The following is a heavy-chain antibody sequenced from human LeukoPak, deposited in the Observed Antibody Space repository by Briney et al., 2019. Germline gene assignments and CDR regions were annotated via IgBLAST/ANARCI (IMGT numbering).Heavy chain of an antibody. CDR1: VFTFGVYA. J-gene: IGHJ4*02. D-gene: IGHD6-13*01. CDR2: IRSKAYGGTT. V-gene: IGHV3-49*03. Sequence: GGSLRLSCTASVFTFGVYAMSWFCQAPGKGLEWVGFIRSKAYGGTTEYAASVKGRFTISRDDSKSIAYLQMNSLKTEDTAVYYCTRDKYSSSWASDYWGQGTLVTVSS. CDR3: TRDKYSSSWASDY.